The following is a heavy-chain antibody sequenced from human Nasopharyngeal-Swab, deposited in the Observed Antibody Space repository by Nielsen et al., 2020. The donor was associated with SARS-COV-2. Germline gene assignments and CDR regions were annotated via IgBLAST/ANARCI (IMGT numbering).Heavy chain of an antibody. Sequence: GGSLRLSCAASGFTFSANGMTWVRQAAGKGLEWVSGISRSGGSVDYAGSVEGRFTTSRDNSKNMVYLHMARLRVEDKALYYCVQGTTAPDVWGQGTQVTVSS. CDR1: GFTFSANG. J-gene: IGHJ4*02. V-gene: IGHV3-23*01. D-gene: IGHD1-7*01. CDR3: VQGTTAPDV. CDR2: ISRSGGSV.